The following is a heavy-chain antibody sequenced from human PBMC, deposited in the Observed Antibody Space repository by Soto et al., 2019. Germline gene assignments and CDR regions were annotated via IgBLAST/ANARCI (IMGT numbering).Heavy chain of an antibody. J-gene: IGHJ4*01. CDR2: IYYTGNT. Sequence: ILSLACTVSGGSVRSGSYYWSWIRQHPGRGLEWIGYIYYTGNTYYNPSLKSRLAISVDTSKNQFSLKLTSVTAADTAVYYCARHPRSAYYHDHWGHGTLVTVSS. V-gene: IGHV4-31*03. CDR3: ARHPRSAYYHDH. D-gene: IGHD3-3*01. CDR1: GGSVRSGSYY.